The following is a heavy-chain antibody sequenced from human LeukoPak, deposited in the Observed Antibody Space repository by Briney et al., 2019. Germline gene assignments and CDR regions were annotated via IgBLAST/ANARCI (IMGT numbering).Heavy chain of an antibody. CDR3: AKVRVVPAAALYFDY. J-gene: IGHJ4*02. CDR1: GFAFSSYA. CDR2: ISGSGGST. Sequence: GGSLRLSCAASGFAFSSYAMSWVRQAPGKGLEWVSAISGSGGSTYYADSVKGRFTISRDNSKNTLYLRMNSLRAEDTAVYYCAKVRVVPAAALYFDYWGQGTLVTVSS. D-gene: IGHD2-2*01. V-gene: IGHV3-23*01.